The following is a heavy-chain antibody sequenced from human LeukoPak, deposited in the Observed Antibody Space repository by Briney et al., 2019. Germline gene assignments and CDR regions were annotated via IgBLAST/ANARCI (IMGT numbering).Heavy chain of an antibody. CDR3: AGVSARDFWSGYKNWFDP. CDR1: GYTFTSYD. J-gene: IGHJ5*02. CDR2: MNPNSGNT. D-gene: IGHD3-3*01. V-gene: IGHV1-8*01. Sequence: ASVKVSCKASGYTFTSYDINWVRQATGQGLEWMGWMNPNSGNTGYAQKFQGRVTMTRNTSISTAYMELSSLRSEDTAVYYCAGVSARDFWSGYKNWFDPWGQGTLVTVSS.